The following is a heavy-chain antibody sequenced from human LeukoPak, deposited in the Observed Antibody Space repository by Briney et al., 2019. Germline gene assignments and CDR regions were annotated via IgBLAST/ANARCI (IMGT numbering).Heavy chain of an antibody. J-gene: IGHJ4*01. CDR1: GFTVTNDY. CDR3: ATDVRSSPLGF. D-gene: IGHD6-19*01. Sequence: PGGSLRLSCAVSGFTVTNDYMNWVRQAPGKGLGWVSIIYSGGSTYYADSVKGRFTISRDSSNNTLFLQMTNLRAEDSGLYYCATDVRSSPLGFWGHGTLVTVSS. CDR2: IYSGGST. V-gene: IGHV3-66*01.